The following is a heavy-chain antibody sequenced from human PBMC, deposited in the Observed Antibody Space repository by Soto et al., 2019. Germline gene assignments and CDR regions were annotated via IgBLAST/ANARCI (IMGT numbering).Heavy chain of an antibody. CDR3: ATPAEPLDTAMLKGLAH. J-gene: IGHJ4*02. V-gene: IGHV1-69*01. CDR1: GGTFSNTA. CDR2: IIHIFGAP. D-gene: IGHD5-18*01. Sequence: QVQLVQSGAEVKKPGSSVKVSCKASGGTFSNTAFIWVRQAPGQGLEWMGGIIHIFGAPNYAQKFQGRLRISADDYTSKDYMELNTMTSEDTAVYYCATPAEPLDTAMLKGLAHWGQGTLVTVSS.